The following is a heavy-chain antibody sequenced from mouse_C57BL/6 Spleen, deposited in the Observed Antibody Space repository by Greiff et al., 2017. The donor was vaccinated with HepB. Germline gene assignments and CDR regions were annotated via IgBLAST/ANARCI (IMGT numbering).Heavy chain of an antibody. V-gene: IGHV1-82*01. CDR3: ARDSSGYVYFDY. Sequence: VQLQQSGPELVKPGASVKISCKASGYAFSSSWMNWVKQRPGKGLEWIGRIYPGDGDTNYNGKFKGKATLTADKSSSTAYMPLSSLPSEDSAVYCCARDSSGYVYFDYWRQGTTLTVSS. J-gene: IGHJ2*01. CDR2: IYPGDGDT. CDR1: GYAFSSSW. D-gene: IGHD3-2*02.